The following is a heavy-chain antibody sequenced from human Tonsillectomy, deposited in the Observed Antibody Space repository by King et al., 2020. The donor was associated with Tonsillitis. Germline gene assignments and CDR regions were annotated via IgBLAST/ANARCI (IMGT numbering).Heavy chain of an antibody. V-gene: IGHV4-31*03. CDR1: GGSISSGGYY. Sequence: QLQESGPGLVKPSQTLSLTCTVSGGSISSGGYYWSWIRQHPGKGLEWIGYTYYSGRTYYNPSLKSRVTISVDTSKNQFSLKLSSVTAADTAVYYCAREGIAAPFTDAFDIWGQGTMVTVSS. CDR3: AREGIAAPFTDAFDI. D-gene: IGHD6-13*01. CDR2: TYYSGRT. J-gene: IGHJ3*02.